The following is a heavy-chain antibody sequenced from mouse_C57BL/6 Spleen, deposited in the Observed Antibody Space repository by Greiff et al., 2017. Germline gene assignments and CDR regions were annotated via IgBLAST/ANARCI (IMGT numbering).Heavy chain of an antibody. CDR2: IRLKSDNYAT. CDR3: TAYGNYWFAY. V-gene: IGHV6-3*01. D-gene: IGHD2-1*01. CDR1: GFTFSNYW. Sequence: EVKLVESGGGLVQPGGSMKLSCVASGFTFSNYWMNWVRQSPEKGLEWVAQIRLKSDNYATHYAESVKGRFTISRDDSKSSVYLQMNNLRAEDTGIYYCTAYGNYWFAYWGQGTLVTVSA. J-gene: IGHJ3*01.